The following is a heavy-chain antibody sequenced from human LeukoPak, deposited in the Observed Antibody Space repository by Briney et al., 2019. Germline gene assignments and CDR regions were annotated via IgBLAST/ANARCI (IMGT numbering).Heavy chain of an antibody. Sequence: ASVKVSCKTSGGTFSTYAITWVRQTPGQGLEWMGGIIPMFGTANYAQKFQGRVTITADKSTSTAYMELSSLRSEDTAVYYCALGGRGGYWGQGTLVTVSS. CDR3: ALGGRGGY. CDR2: IIPMFGTA. D-gene: IGHD1-26*01. J-gene: IGHJ4*02. CDR1: GGTFSTYA. V-gene: IGHV1-69*06.